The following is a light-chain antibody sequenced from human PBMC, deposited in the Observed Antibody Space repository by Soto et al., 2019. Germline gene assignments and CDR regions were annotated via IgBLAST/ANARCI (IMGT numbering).Light chain of an antibody. CDR1: HDIRKY. CDR2: DAS. CDR3: QQYENFPIT. V-gene: IGKV1-33*01. J-gene: IGKJ5*01. Sequence: DIQMTQSPSSLSASVGDRVTIACQASHDIRKYLNWYQQKPGKAPKLLIYDASNMETGVPSRFTGSGSGTDFTFTISSLQPEDIAAYYCQQYENFPITFGQGTRLEIX.